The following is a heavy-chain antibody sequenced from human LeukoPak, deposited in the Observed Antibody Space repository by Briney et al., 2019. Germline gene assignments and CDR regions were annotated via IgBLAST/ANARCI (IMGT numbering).Heavy chain of an antibody. J-gene: IGHJ3*02. CDR3: AKGYSSGWGCAFDI. CDR2: INWNGGST. V-gene: IGHV3-20*04. CDR1: GFTFDDYG. D-gene: IGHD6-19*01. Sequence: GGSLRLSCAASGFTFDDYGMSWVRQAPGKGLEWVSGINWNGGSTGYADSVKGRFTISRDNSKNTLYLQVNSLRAEDTAVYYCAKGYSSGWGCAFDIWGQGTMVTVSS.